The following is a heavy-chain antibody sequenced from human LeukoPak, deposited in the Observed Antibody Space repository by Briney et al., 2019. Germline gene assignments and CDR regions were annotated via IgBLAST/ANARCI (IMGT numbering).Heavy chain of an antibody. Sequence: SETLSLTCTVSGGSISSYYWSWIRQPPGKGLEWIGYIYYSGSTNYNPSLKSRVTISVDTSKNQFSLKLSSVTAADTAVYFCARDGRRYSSTWSFDYWGQGTLVTVSS. D-gene: IGHD6-13*01. CDR1: GGSISSYY. CDR2: IYYSGST. V-gene: IGHV4-59*01. J-gene: IGHJ4*02. CDR3: ARDGRRYSSTWSFDY.